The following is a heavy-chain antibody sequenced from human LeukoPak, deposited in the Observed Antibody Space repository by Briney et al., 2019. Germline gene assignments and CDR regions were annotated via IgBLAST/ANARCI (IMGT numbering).Heavy chain of an antibody. J-gene: IGHJ4*02. V-gene: IGHV3-48*02. CDR2: ISPSGATI. Sequence: PGRSLRLSCAASGFTFSSYAIHWVRQAPGKGLEWVSYISPSGATISYADSVKGRFTISRDKAKNSLYLQMNSLRDDDTAVYYCARSVGGTAADLDYWGQGTLVTVSS. D-gene: IGHD1-26*01. CDR3: ARSVGGTAADLDY. CDR1: GFTFSSYA.